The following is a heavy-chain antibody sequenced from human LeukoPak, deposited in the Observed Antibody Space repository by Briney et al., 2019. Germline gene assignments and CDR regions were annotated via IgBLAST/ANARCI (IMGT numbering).Heavy chain of an antibody. CDR3: ARDVGRDGFNLRKWFDP. V-gene: IGHV4-31*03. CDR2: VYYTGSR. D-gene: IGHD5-24*01. J-gene: IGHJ5*02. CDR1: GGSMNRSDYY. Sequence: SETLSLTCTVSGGSMNRSDYYWSWIRQHPGKGLEWIGYVYYTGSRYYNPSPKSRVTISIDTSKSQFSLKLSSLTAADTAVYYCARDVGRDGFNLRKWFDPWGQGTLVTVSS.